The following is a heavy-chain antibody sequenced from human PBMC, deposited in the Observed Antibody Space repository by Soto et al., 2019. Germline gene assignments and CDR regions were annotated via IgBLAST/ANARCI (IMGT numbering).Heavy chain of an antibody. CDR3: ASSATRLYGAYN. D-gene: IGHD4-17*01. J-gene: IGHJ4*02. CDR1: GFTFTNYW. CDR2: INSDGSNI. Sequence: EVQLVESGGGLVQPGGSLKLSCAASGFTFTNYWIHWVRQAPGKGLVWVSRINSDGSNINYAYFVKGRVTIYRGNAKTTVYLQLNCPTAAHTAVYFCASSATRLYGAYNWGQGALVTVSS. V-gene: IGHV3-74*01.